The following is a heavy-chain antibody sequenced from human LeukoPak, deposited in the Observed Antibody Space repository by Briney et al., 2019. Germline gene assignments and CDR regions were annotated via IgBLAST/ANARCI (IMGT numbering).Heavy chain of an antibody. CDR2: ISYDGSNK. V-gene: IGHV3-30-3*01. D-gene: IGHD2-2*01. CDR1: GFTFSSYA. Sequence: QPGGSLRLSCAASGFTFSSYAMHWVRQAPGKGLEWVAVISYDGSNKYYADSVKGRFTISRDNSKNTLYLQMNSLRAEDTAVYYCARDRPSSPRRYVDGMDVWGQGTTVTVSS. CDR3: ARDRPSSPRRYVDGMDV. J-gene: IGHJ6*02.